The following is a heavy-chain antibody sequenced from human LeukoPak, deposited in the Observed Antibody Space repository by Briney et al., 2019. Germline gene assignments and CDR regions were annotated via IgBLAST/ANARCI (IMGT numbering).Heavy chain of an antibody. CDR3: AKDASITMVRGVIIPFDY. V-gene: IGHV3-23*01. CDR1: RFTFNNYA. Sequence: GGSLRLSCAASRFTFNNYAMSWVRQAPGKGLEWVSGISGSDSVKGRFTISSDNSKNTLYLQMNSLRAEDTAVYYCAKDASITMVRGVIIPFDYWGQGTLVTVSS. D-gene: IGHD3-10*01. CDR2: ISGS. J-gene: IGHJ4*02.